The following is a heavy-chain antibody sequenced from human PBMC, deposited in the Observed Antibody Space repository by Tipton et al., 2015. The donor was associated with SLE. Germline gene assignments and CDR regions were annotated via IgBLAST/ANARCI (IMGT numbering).Heavy chain of an antibody. CDR3: ARGSIAVAEDAFDI. CDR2: IYTSGST. CDR1: GGSISSYY. Sequence: LRLSCTVSGGSISSYYWSWIRQPAGKGLEWIGRIYTSGSTNYNPSLKCRVTMSVDTSKNQFSLKLSSVTAADTAVYYCARGSIAVAEDAFDIWGQGTMVTVSS. J-gene: IGHJ3*02. D-gene: IGHD6-19*01. V-gene: IGHV4-4*07.